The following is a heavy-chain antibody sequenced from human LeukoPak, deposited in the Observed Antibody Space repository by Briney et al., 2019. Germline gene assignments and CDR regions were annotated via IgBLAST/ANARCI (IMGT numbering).Heavy chain of an antibody. CDR1: GGSISSSSYH. J-gene: IGHJ4*02. CDR3: ATRYGSGTYPRYYFDS. V-gene: IGHV4-39*01. D-gene: IGHD3-10*01. CDR2: IYSSGSS. Sequence: SETLSLTCTVSGGSISSSSYHWGWIRQPPGKGLEWIGTIYSSGSSYYNPSLKSRLTISVDTSRNQFSLKLSSVTASDTAVYYCATRYGSGTYPRYYFDSWGQGTLVTVSS.